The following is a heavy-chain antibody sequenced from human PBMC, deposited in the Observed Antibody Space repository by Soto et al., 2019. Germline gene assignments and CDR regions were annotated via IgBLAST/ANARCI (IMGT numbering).Heavy chain of an antibody. V-gene: IGHV3-53*01. J-gene: IGHJ6*02. CDR2: IYSNGFT. CDR1: GFTVTSNY. Sequence: EVQLVESGGGLIQPGGSLRLSCAVSGFTVTSNYMSWVRQAPGKGLEWVSVIYSNGFTNYADSVQGRFTVSRDKSKNTLYLQMNSLRAEDTAVYYCASERRTLSYYYHGMDVWGQGTTVSVSS. CDR3: ASERRTLSYYYHGMDV.